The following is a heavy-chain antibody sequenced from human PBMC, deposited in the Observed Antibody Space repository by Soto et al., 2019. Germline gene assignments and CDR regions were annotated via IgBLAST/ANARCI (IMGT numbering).Heavy chain of an antibody. V-gene: IGHV3-23*01. CDR3: VNPPSGFVYDAFEI. CDR2: VTGTGGTT. J-gene: IGHJ3*02. D-gene: IGHD3-22*01. Sequence: EVQLLESGGGLVQPGGSLRLSCVASGFTFINNAMSWVRQAPGKGMEWVSSVTGTGGTTYYSDSVKGRFTISRDNSKNTVFLQMNSLRVEDTAMYYCVNPPSGFVYDAFEIWGQGTMVTVSS. CDR1: GFTFINNA.